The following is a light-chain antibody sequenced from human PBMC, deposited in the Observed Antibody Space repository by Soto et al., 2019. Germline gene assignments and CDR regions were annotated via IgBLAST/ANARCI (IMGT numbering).Light chain of an antibody. CDR3: KQYNSYPVT. J-gene: IGKJ4*01. CDR1: QSISSW. Sequence: EIQMTQSPSTLSASVGDRVTTTCRASQSISSWLAWYQQKLGKAPKLLIYQASTLESGVASRFSGSGSGTEFTLTITSLQPDDFATYYCKQYNSYPVTFGGGTRVEIK. V-gene: IGKV1-5*03. CDR2: QAS.